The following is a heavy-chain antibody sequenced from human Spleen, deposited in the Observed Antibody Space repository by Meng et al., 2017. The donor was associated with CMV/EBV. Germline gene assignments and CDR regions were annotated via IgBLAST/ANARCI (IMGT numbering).Heavy chain of an antibody. CDR2: IYSSGTTM. D-gene: IGHD3-16*01. CDR3: ARDWGEEEGAFDI. J-gene: IGHJ3*02. CDR1: GFTFTDYY. Sequence: RLSCTASGFTFTDYYMTWIRQAPGKGLEWVSYIYSSGTTMYYADSVKGRFTISRDNARNSLYLQMNSLTADDTAVYYCARDWGEEEGAFDIWGQGTLVTVSS. V-gene: IGHV3-11*01.